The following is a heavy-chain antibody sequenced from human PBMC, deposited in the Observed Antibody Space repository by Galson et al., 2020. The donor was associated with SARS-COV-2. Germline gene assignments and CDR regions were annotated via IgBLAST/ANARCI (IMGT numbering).Heavy chain of an antibody. CDR2: ISYSGST. Sequence: ETSETLSLTCSVSDVSMTSYYWSWIRQPPGKGLKWIGYISYSGSTNYNPSLRSRVTILVDLSKNQFSLKLSSVTAADTAVYYCARDPAPLYGDNYYYGMDVWGRGTTVTVSS. V-gene: IGHV4-59*01. J-gene: IGHJ6*02. D-gene: IGHD4-17*01. CDR3: ARDPAPLYGDNYYYGMDV. CDR1: DVSMTSYY.